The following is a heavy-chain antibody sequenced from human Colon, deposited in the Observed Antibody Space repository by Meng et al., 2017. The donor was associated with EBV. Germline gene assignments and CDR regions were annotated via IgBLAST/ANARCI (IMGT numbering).Heavy chain of an antibody. D-gene: IGHD7-27*01. CDR3: ARDTSTWGNKGLDH. CDR1: GASVTNGGYS. V-gene: IGHV4-30-2*01. CDR2: IYHSGST. Sequence: QLQLQELGSGLVKPSQILSLTCVCSGASVTNGGYSWSWIRQPPGKGLEWIGYIYHSGSTKYNPSLKSRVTISVDTSKNQFSLKLSSVTAADTAVYYCARDTSTWGNKGLDHWGQGILVTVSS. J-gene: IGHJ4*02.